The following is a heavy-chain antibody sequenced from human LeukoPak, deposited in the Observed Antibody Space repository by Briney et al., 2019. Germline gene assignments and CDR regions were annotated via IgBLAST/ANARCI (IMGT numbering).Heavy chain of an antibody. D-gene: IGHD3-10*01. CDR1: GGSFSGYY. CDR3: ARRASVFYYGSGSSRYYYYYYMDV. J-gene: IGHJ6*03. Sequence: SETLSLTCAVYGGSFSGYYWSWIRQPPGKGLEWIGEINHSGSTNYNPSLKSRVTISVDTSKNQFSLKLSSVTAADTAVYYCARRASVFYYGSGSSRYYYYYYMDVWGKGTTVTISS. CDR2: INHSGST. V-gene: IGHV4-34*01.